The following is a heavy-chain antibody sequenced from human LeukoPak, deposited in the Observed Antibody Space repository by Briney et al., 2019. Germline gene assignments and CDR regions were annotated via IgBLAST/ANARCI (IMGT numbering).Heavy chain of an antibody. V-gene: IGHV3-33*01. D-gene: IGHD3-22*01. Sequence: GRSLRLSCVASGFTFSSYGIHWVRQAPGKGLEWVAVIWYDGSNKYYADSVKGRFTISRDNSKNTLYMQMNSLRAEDAALYYCARELSPVVKYYFEYWGQGTLVTVSP. CDR3: ARELSPVVKYYFEY. J-gene: IGHJ4*02. CDR1: GFTFSSYG. CDR2: IWYDGSNK.